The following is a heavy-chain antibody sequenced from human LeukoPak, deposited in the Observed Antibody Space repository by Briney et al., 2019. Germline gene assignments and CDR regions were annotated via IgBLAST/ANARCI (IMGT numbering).Heavy chain of an antibody. CDR3: ARDNYSGSRYFDY. D-gene: IGHD1-26*01. CDR1: GFTFSDYY. J-gene: IGHJ4*02. Sequence: GGSLRLSCAASGFTFSDYYMSWIRQAPGKGLEWVSYISSSGSTRYYADSVKGRFTISRDNAKNSLYLQMDRLRAEDTAVYYCARDNYSGSRYFDYWGQGTLVTVSS. V-gene: IGHV3-11*01. CDR2: ISSSGSTR.